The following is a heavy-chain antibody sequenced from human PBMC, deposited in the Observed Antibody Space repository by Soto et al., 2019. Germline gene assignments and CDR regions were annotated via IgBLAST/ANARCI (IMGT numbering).Heavy chain of an antibody. D-gene: IGHD3-16*02. J-gene: IGHJ5*02. CDR3: ARLDPPRRYEYNWFDP. V-gene: IGHV1-69*01. CDR1: GGTFSSYA. CDR2: IIPIFGTA. Sequence: QVQLVQSGAEVKKPGSSVKVSCKASGGTFSSYAISWVRQAPGQGLEWMGGIIPIFGTANYAQKFQGRVRITADESTRTAYMELSSLRYEDTAVYYCARLDPPRRYEYNWFDPWGQGTLVTVSS.